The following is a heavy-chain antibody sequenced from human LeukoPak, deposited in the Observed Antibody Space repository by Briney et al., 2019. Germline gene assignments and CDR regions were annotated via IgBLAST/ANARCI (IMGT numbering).Heavy chain of an antibody. CDR3: ARGGGLRYFDWLFSGFDY. V-gene: IGHV3-48*04. CDR2: ISSSSSTI. D-gene: IGHD3-9*01. CDR1: GVTFSSYN. J-gene: IGHJ4*02. Sequence: PGGSLRLSCAASGVTFSSYNMNWVRQAPGKGLEWVSYISSSSSTIYYADSVKGRFTISRDNAKNSLYLQMNRLRAEHTAVYYCARGGGLRYFDWLFSGFDYWGQGTLVTVSS.